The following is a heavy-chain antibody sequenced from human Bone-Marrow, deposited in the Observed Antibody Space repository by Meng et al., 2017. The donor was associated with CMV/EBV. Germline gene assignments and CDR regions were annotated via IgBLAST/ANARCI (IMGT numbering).Heavy chain of an antibody. D-gene: IGHD1-26*01. CDR2: INPNSGGT. CDR1: GYTFTGYY. Sequence: ASVKVSCKASGYTFTGYYMHWVRQAPGQGLEWMGWINPNSGGTNYAQKFQGRVTMIRDTSISTAYMEQSRLRSDDTAVYYCARVSLGATGDDYWGQGTLVTVSS. V-gene: IGHV1-2*02. CDR3: ARVSLGATGDDY. J-gene: IGHJ4*02.